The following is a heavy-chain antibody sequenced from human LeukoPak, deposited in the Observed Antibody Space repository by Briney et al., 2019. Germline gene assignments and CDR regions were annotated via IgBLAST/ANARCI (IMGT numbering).Heavy chain of an antibody. J-gene: IGHJ4*02. Sequence: GSLRLSCTASGVTFSTYSMNWVRQTPEKGLVWVSSISGGGGSTYYAESVKGRFSISRDNSKKMMFLQMNSLRADDTAVYYCAKGGQNFDFWRFDYWGQGIQVTVSS. CDR2: ISGGGGST. V-gene: IGHV3-23*01. D-gene: IGHD3-3*01. CDR3: AKGGQNFDFWRFDY. CDR1: GVTFSTYS.